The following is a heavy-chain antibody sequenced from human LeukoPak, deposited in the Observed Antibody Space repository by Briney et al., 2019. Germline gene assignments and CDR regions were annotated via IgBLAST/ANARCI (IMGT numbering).Heavy chain of an antibody. V-gene: IGHV3-21*01. Sequence: PGGSLRLSCAASGFTFSSYAMSWVRQAPGKGLEWVSSISSSSSYIYYADSVKGRFTISRDNAKNSLYLQMNSLRAEDTAVYYCARVLAAAGSNWFDPWGQGTLVTVSS. CDR2: ISSSSSYI. D-gene: IGHD6-13*01. CDR3: ARVLAAAGSNWFDP. CDR1: GFTFSSYA. J-gene: IGHJ5*02.